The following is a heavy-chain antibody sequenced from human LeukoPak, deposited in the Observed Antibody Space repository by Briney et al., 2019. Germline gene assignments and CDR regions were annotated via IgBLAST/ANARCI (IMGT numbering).Heavy chain of an antibody. CDR1: GGSISSYY. Sequence: PSETLSLTCTVSGGSISSYYWIWIRQPPGKGLEWIGYIYYSGSTNYNPSLKSRVTISVDTSKNQSSLKLSSVTAADTAVYYCARGSLDGYNEFDYWGQGTLVTVSS. V-gene: IGHV4-59*01. CDR2: IYYSGST. J-gene: IGHJ4*02. D-gene: IGHD5-24*01. CDR3: ARGSLDGYNEFDY.